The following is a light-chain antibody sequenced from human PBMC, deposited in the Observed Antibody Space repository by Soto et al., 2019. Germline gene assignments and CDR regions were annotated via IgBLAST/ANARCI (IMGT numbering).Light chain of an antibody. CDR1: NIGSKN. J-gene: IGLJ2*01. CDR3: QVWDSSTV. V-gene: IGLV3-9*01. Sequence: SYELTQPLSVSVALGQTARITCGGNNIGSKNVHWYQQKPGQAPVLVIYRDSNRPPWIPERFSGSNSGNTATLTISRAQAGDEADYYCQVWDSSTVFGGGTSSPS. CDR2: RDS.